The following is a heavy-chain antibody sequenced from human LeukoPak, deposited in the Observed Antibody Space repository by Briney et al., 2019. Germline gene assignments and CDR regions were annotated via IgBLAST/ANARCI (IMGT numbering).Heavy chain of an antibody. CDR2: INTDGSIT. D-gene: IGHD3-10*01. Sequence: GGSLRLSCAASGFTFSDYWIYWVRQAPGKGLVWVSRINTDGSITNYADSVKGRFSISRDNAKNTLYLQMSSLRAEDTAVYYCARDRGPRTGFMVREAYDYWGQGTLVTVSS. J-gene: IGHJ4*02. V-gene: IGHV3-74*01. CDR1: GFTFSDYW. CDR3: ARDRGPRTGFMVREAYDY.